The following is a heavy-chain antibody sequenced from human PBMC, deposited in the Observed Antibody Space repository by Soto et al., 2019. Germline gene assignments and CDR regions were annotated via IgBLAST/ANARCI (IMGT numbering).Heavy chain of an antibody. V-gene: IGHV3-30*03. J-gene: IGHJ4*02. CDR3: ASKADRGVSYYFDY. CDR2: ISYDGSNK. Sequence: QVQLVESGGGVVQPGRSLRLSCEASGFTFSSYGMHWVRQAPGKGLEWVAVISYDGSNKYYADSVKGRFTISRDNSKNTLYLQMNSLRAEDTAVYYCASKADRGVSYYFDYWGQGTLVTVSS. CDR1: GFTFSSYG.